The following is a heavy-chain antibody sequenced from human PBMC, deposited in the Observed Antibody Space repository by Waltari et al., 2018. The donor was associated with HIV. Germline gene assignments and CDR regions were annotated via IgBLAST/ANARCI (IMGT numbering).Heavy chain of an antibody. CDR2: IKRGGST. V-gene: IGHV4-34*01. J-gene: IGHJ4*02. CDR1: GGSFSGYY. Sequence: QVQLQQWGAGLLKPSGTLSLTCAVYGGSFSGYYWSWIRQPPGKGLEWVGEIKRGGSTTNNPSLKSRVTISQDTSKNQFSLKLTSVTAADTAVYYCARGLGSGSYYVYWGQGTLVTVSS. CDR3: ARGLGSGSYYVY. D-gene: IGHD1-26*01.